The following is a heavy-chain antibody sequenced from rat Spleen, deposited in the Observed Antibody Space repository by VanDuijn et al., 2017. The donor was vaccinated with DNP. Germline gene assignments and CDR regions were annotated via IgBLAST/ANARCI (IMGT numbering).Heavy chain of an antibody. CDR2: IGSAAYAP. CDR3: TRWNSGHFDY. CDR1: GFTFSAYY. D-gene: IGHD4-3*01. V-gene: IGHV5-22*01. Sequence: EVQLVESGGGLVQPGRSLKLSCAASGFTFSAYYMAWVRQAPAKGLEWVAYIGSAAYAPYYGDSVKGRFTISRDNAKNTLYLQMNSLRSEDMATYYCTRWNSGHFDYWGQGVMVTVSS. J-gene: IGHJ2*01.